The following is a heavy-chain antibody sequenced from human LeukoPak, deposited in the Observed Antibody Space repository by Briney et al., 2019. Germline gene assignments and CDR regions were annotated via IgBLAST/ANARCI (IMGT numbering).Heavy chain of an antibody. CDR3: AKSSPMVRGVIDY. J-gene: IGHJ4*02. V-gene: IGHV3-30*02. Sequence: GGSLRLSCAASGFTFSSYGMHWVRQAPGKGLEWVAFIRYDGSNKYYADSVKGRFTISRDNSKNTLYLQMNSLRAEDTAVYYCAKSSPMVRGVIDYWGRGTLVTVSS. CDR1: GFTFSSYG. CDR2: IRYDGSNK. D-gene: IGHD3-10*01.